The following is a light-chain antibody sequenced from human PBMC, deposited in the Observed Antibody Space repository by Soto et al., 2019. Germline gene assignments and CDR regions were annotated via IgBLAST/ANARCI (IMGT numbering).Light chain of an antibody. J-gene: IGKJ1*01. CDR1: QSVSSN. CDR3: QHYNNWPPWT. CDR2: GAS. V-gene: IGKV3-15*01. Sequence: EIVMTQSPATLSVSPGESATLSCRASQSVSSNLAWYQQKPGQAPRLLIYGASTRATGIPARFIGSGSGTEFTLTISSLQSEDFAVYYCQHYNNWPPWTVGQGTKVDIK.